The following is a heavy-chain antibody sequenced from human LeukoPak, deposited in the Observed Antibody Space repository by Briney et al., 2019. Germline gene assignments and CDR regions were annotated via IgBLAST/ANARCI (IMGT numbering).Heavy chain of an antibody. V-gene: IGHV3-23*01. CDR2: ISGSGGST. J-gene: IGHJ4*02. CDR3: ARADSSGYYVGY. Sequence: GGSLRLSCAASGFTFSSYAMSWVRQAPGKGLEWVSAISGSGGSTYYADSVKGRFTISRDNSKNTLYLQMNSLRAEDTAVYYCARADSSGYYVGYWGQGTLVTVSS. D-gene: IGHD3-22*01. CDR1: GFTFSSYA.